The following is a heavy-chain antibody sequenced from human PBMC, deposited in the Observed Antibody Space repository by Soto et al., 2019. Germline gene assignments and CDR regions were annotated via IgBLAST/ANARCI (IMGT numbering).Heavy chain of an antibody. D-gene: IGHD5-18*01. CDR3: ARGGDTAMSTGCFDP. CDR2: IIPIFGTA. Sequence: QVQLVQSGAEVKKPGSSVKVSCKASVGTFSSSAIRWVRQAPGQWLEWGGGIIPIFGTANYAEKFQGRVTITQDEYTSTDYMELSRLRSEDRAVYYCARGGDTAMSTGCFDPWGQGTLVTVSS. V-gene: IGHV1-69*05. J-gene: IGHJ5*02. CDR1: VGTFSSSA.